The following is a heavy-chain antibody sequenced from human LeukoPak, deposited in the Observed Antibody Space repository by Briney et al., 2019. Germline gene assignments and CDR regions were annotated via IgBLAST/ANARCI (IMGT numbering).Heavy chain of an antibody. D-gene: IGHD6-13*01. V-gene: IGHV4-59*08. CDR2: IYHSGST. J-gene: IGHJ4*02. CDR1: GGSISGYY. CDR3: ARRGYASSWSFDY. Sequence: SETLSLTCTVSGGSISGYYWNWVRQPPGKGLEWIGCIYHSGSTKYNPSLKSRVTISVDASKNQFSLKLSSVTAADTAVYYCARRGYASSWSFDYWGQGTLVTVSS.